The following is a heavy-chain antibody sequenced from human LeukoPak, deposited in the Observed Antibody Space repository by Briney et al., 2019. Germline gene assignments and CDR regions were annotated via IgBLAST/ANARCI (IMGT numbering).Heavy chain of an antibody. J-gene: IGHJ3*02. CDR3: ARSYYYDSSGARGAFDI. D-gene: IGHD3-22*01. CDR1: GYIFTSYW. CDR2: IYPGDSDT. V-gene: IGHV5-51*01. Sequence: GESLKISYKGSGYIFTSYWIGWVRQMPGKGLEWMGIIYPGDSDTRYSPSFRGQVTISADKSISTAYLQWSSLKASDTAMYYCARSYYYDSSGARGAFDIWGQGTMVTVSS.